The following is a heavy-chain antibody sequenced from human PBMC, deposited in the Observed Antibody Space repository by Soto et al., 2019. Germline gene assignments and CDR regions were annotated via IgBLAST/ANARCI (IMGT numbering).Heavy chain of an antibody. CDR2: IYYSGST. CDR3: AREGPRLYYYDSSGYYLGL. Sequence: SETLSLTCTVSGGSISSGDYYWSWIRQPPGKGLEWIGYIYYSGSTYYNPSLKSRVTISVDTSKNQFSLKLSSVTAADTAVYYCAREGPRLYYYDSSGYYLGLWGQGTLVTVSS. D-gene: IGHD3-22*01. J-gene: IGHJ4*02. CDR1: GGSISSGDYY. V-gene: IGHV4-30-4*01.